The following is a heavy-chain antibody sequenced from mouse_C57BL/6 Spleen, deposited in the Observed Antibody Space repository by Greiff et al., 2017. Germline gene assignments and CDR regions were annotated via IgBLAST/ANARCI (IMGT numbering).Heavy chain of an antibody. CDR1: GFTFSSYA. J-gene: IGHJ4*01. CDR3: ARDGEMVTTVYYAMDY. V-gene: IGHV5-4*01. CDR2: ISDGGSYT. Sequence: EVQGVESGGGLVKPGGSLKLSCAASGFTFSSYAMSWVRQTPEKRLEWVATISDGGSYTYYPDNVKGRFTISRDNAKNNLYLQMSHLKSEDTAMYYCARDGEMVTTVYYAMDYWGQGTSVTVSS. D-gene: IGHD2-2*01.